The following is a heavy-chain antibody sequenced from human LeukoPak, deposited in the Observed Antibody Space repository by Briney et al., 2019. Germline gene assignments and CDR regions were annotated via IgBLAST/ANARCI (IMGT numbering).Heavy chain of an antibody. D-gene: IGHD3-22*01. CDR2: IYYSGST. Sequence: PSETLSLTCTVSGGSISSYYRSWIRQPPGKGLEWIGYIYYSGSTNYNPSLKSRVTISVDTSKNQFSLKLSSVTAADTAVYYCARSGNYYDSSGYYSDAFDIWGQGTMVTVSS. CDR3: ARSGNYYDSSGYYSDAFDI. V-gene: IGHV4-59*01. CDR1: GGSISSYY. J-gene: IGHJ3*02.